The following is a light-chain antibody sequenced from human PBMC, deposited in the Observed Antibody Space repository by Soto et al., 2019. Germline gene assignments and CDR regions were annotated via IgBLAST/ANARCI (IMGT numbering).Light chain of an antibody. CDR1: QGISSY. CDR3: QQYYSYPQT. Sequence: AIRMTQSPSSLSASTGDRVTITCRASQGISSYLAWYQQKPGKAPKLLIYAASTLQSGGPSRFSGSGSGAESTLTISCLQSEEFATYYCQQYYSYPQTVGQGTKVEIK. V-gene: IGKV1-8*01. CDR2: AAS. J-gene: IGKJ1*01.